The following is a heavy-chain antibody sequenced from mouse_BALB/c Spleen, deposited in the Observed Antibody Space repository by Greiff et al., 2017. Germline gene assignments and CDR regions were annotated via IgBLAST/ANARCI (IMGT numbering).Heavy chain of an antibody. J-gene: IGHJ4*01. CDR2: ISDGGSYT. V-gene: IGHV5-4*02. Sequence: EVNVVESGGGLVKPGGSLKLSCAASGFTFSDYYMYWVRQTPEKRLEWVATISDGGSYTYYPGSVKGRFTISRDNAKNNLYLQMSSLKSEDTAMYYCARGDRYDGENYAMDYWGQGTSVTVSS. CDR1: GFTFSDYY. D-gene: IGHD2-14*01. CDR3: ARGDRYDGENYAMDY.